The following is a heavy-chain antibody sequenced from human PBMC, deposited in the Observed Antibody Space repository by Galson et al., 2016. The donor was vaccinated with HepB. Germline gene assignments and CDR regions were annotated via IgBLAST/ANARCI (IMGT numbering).Heavy chain of an antibody. D-gene: IGHD3-10*01. J-gene: IGHJ6*02. CDR3: ARTLSIVRRMDV. Sequence: SLRLSCAVSAFDFSRHWMSWVRQAPGKGLEWVANIKRDGSEENYADAVRGRFTISRDNAKNTLYLQMSSLRAEDTAVYYCARTLSIVRRMDVWGQGTTVTVSS. V-gene: IGHV3-7*01. CDR1: AFDFSRHW. CDR2: IKRDGSEE.